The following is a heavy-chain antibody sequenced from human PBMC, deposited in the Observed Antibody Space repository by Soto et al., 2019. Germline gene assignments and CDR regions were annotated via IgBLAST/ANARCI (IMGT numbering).Heavy chain of an antibody. D-gene: IGHD1-26*01. CDR2: VRSDGDTT. CDR3: AKCKGVGATPDGANC. Sequence: EVQVLESGGGLVQPGGSLRLSCAASGFTFSRYGMNWVRQAPGKGLEWVSGVRSDGDTTYNADSVKGRFTVSRDNFRNTVDLQMNNLRVEDTAVYYCAKCKGVGATPDGANCWGQGTRVTVSP. J-gene: IGHJ4*02. CDR1: GFTFSRYG. V-gene: IGHV3-23*01.